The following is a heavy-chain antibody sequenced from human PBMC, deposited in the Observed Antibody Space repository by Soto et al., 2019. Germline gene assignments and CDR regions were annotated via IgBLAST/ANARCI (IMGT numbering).Heavy chain of an antibody. Sequence: QVQLQESGPGLVKPSQTRSLTCNVAGVYISSGGYYWSWIRQHPAKGLEWIGHIYYSGSTYYNPSLKSRVTISVDTSKNQFSLKLSSVTAADTAVYYCARGRPDDYGDPDYFDDWGQGALVTVSS. CDR1: GVYISSGGYY. CDR2: IYYSGST. CDR3: ARGRPDDYGDPDYFDD. J-gene: IGHJ4*02. V-gene: IGHV4-31*03. D-gene: IGHD4-17*01.